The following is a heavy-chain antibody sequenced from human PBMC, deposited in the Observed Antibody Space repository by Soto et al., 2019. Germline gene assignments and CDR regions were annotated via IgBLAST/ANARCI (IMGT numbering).Heavy chain of an antibody. J-gene: IGHJ4*02. CDR1: GFTFSTYG. CDR2: ISYDRSNK. CDR3: AKELGRYCSGGGCYYFDY. D-gene: IGHD2-15*01. Sequence: QVQLVESGGGVVQPGRSLRLSCAASGFTFSTYGMNWVRQAPGKRLECVAVISYDRSNKYCADSVKGRFTISRDNSKNTLFLQMNSLTAEDTAVYYCAKELGRYCSGGGCYYFDYWGQGTLVTVSS. V-gene: IGHV3-30*18.